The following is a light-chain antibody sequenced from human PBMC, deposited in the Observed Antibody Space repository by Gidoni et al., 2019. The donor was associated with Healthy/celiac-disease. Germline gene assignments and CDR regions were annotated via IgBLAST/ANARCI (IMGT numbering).Light chain of an antibody. V-gene: IGKV1-39*01. CDR3: QQSYSTPRIT. J-gene: IGKJ5*01. Sequence: IQLTQSPSSLSASVGDRVTITCRASQSISSYLNWYQQKPGQAPKLLIYAASSLQSVVPSRFSGSGSGTDVTLTISSLQPEDFATYYCQQSYSTPRITFGQGTRLEIK. CDR1: QSISSY. CDR2: AAS.